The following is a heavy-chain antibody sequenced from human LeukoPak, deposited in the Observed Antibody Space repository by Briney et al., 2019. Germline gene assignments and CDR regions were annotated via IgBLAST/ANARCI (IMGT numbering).Heavy chain of an antibody. J-gene: IGHJ4*02. Sequence: SETLSLTCTVSLDSTTSNFWSWVRQPPGKGLEWIGEIHRSGSTNYNPSLQSRVTISIDRSKNQIALELSSVTAADTAVYYCAREIVGGFNPGAYWGQGTLVTVAS. CDR2: IHRSGST. V-gene: IGHV4-4*02. CDR1: LDSTTSNF. CDR3: AREIVGGFNPGAY. D-gene: IGHD1-14*01.